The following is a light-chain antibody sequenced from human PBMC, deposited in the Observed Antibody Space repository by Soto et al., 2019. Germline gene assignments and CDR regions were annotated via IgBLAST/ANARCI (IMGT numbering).Light chain of an antibody. V-gene: IGKV3-20*01. CDR2: VAS. CDR3: QHYDTSLWT. CDR1: QSISSNS. Sequence: EIVLTQSPGTLSLSPGERATLSCRASQSISSNSLAWYQQRPGQPPRLLIYVASSRAPGIPHRFSGSGSGTDFTLTISRLEPEDFAVYYCQHYDTSLWTFGQGTK. J-gene: IGKJ1*01.